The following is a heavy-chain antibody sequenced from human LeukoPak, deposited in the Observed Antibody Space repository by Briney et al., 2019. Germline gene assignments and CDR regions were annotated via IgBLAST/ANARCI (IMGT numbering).Heavy chain of an antibody. D-gene: IGHD3-22*01. J-gene: IGHJ4*02. CDR3: ARLGDSSGYYDF. CDR2: MKPDGSDK. Sequence: GGSLRLSCAASGFSFSSYWMSWVRQAPGKGLEWVANMKPDGSDKYYVDSVKGRSTTSRDNAKNSLYLQMNSLRAEDTAVYYCARLGDSSGYYDFWGQGALVTVSS. CDR1: GFSFSSYW. V-gene: IGHV3-7*01.